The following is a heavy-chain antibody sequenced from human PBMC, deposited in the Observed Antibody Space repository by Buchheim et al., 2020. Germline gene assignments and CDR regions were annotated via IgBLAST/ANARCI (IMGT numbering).Heavy chain of an antibody. J-gene: IGHJ6*02. CDR3: ARGSRGFGSYYYYYYGMDV. V-gene: IGHV4-39*07. CDR1: GGSISSSSYY. CDR2: IYYSGST. D-gene: IGHD3-22*01. Sequence: QLQLQESGPGLVKPSETLSLTCTVSGGSISSSSYYWGWIRQPPGKGLEWIGSIYYSGSTYYNPSLKSRVTISVDTSKNQFSLKLSSVTAADTAVYYCARGSRGFGSYYYYYYGMDVWGQGTT.